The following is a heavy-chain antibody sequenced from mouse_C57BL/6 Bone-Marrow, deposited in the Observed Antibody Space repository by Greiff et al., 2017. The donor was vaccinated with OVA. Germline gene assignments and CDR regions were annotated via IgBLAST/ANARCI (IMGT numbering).Heavy chain of an antibody. Sequence: EVQGVESGGDLVKPGGSLKLSCAASGFTFSSYGMSWVRQTPDKRLAWVATISSGGSYTYYPDSVKGRFTISRDNAKNTRYLQMSSLKSEDTAMYYCARHPIYYYGSDYWGQGTTLTVSS. CDR2: ISSGGSYT. J-gene: IGHJ2*01. D-gene: IGHD1-1*01. V-gene: IGHV5-6*01. CDR3: ARHPIYYYGSDY. CDR1: GFTFSSYG.